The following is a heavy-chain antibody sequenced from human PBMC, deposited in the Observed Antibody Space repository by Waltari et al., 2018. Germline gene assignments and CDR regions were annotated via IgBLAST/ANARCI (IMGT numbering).Heavy chain of an antibody. D-gene: IGHD2-8*01. V-gene: IGHV3-48*01. J-gene: IGHJ4*02. Sequence: EVQLVESGGGLVQPGGSLRLACAGCGLTFKSLAMHWVRQAPGKGLEWVSYISSSSGAIYYADSVKGRFTISRDNAKNSLYLQMNSLRADDTAVYYCASDPSIGSNLYRYFDFWGQGTLVTVSS. CDR1: GLTFKSLA. CDR2: ISSSSGAI. CDR3: ASDPSIGSNLYRYFDF.